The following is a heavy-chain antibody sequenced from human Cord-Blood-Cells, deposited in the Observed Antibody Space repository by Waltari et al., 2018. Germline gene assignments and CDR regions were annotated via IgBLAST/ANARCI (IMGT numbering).Heavy chain of an antibody. Sequence: QLQLQESGPGLVKPSETLSLTCTVSGGSISSSSYYWGWIRQPPGTGLEWIGSIYYSGSTYYNPSLKSRVTISVDTSKNQFSLKLSSVTAADTAVYYCARAFYSYDFWSGYNNWFDPWGQGTLVTVSS. CDR1: GGSISSSSYY. CDR3: ARAFYSYDFWSGYNNWFDP. CDR2: IYYSGST. V-gene: IGHV4-39*01. J-gene: IGHJ5*02. D-gene: IGHD3-3*01.